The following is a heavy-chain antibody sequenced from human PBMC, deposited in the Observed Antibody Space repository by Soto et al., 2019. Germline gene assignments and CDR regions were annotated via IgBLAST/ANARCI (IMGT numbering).Heavy chain of an antibody. D-gene: IGHD6-13*01. CDR2: IWSDGTKK. J-gene: IGHJ4*02. Sequence: QVHLVESGGGVVQPGRSLTLSCTASGFAFSNYGIHWVRQAPGRGLEWVAVIWSDGTKKFYAGSVRCRFTISRDNCKKTIYLQMNSLRAEDTAVYYCARDWWEEPAGKETVSQFDYWGQGKLVTVSS. CDR1: GFAFSNYG. V-gene: IGHV3-33*01. CDR3: ARDWWEEPAGKETVSQFDY.